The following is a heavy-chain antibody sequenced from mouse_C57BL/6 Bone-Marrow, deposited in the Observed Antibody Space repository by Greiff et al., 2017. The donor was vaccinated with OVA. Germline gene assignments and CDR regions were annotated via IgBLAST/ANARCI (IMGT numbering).Heavy chain of an antibody. V-gene: IGHV3-6*01. CDR2: ISYDGSN. D-gene: IGHD1-1*01. Sequence: VQLKESGPGLVKPSQSLSLTCSVTGYSITSGYYWNWIRQFPGNKLEWMGYISYDGSNNYNPSLKNRISITRDTSKNQFFLKLNSVTTEDTATYYCARERLIYYYGSSFAYWGQGTLVTVSA. J-gene: IGHJ3*01. CDR3: ARERLIYYYGSSFAY. CDR1: GYSITSGYY.